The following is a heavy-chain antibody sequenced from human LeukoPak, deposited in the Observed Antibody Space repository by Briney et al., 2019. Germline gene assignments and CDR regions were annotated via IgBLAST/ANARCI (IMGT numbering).Heavy chain of an antibody. CDR2: ISYDGSNK. CDR3: AKTLTPLRGGDY. D-gene: IGHD3-10*01. Sequence: GRSLRLSCAASGFTFSSYGMHWVRQAPGKGLEWVAVISYDGSNKYYADSVKGRFTISRDNSKNTLYLQMNSLRAEDTAVYYCAKTLTPLRGGDYWGQGTQVTVSS. CDR1: GFTFSSYG. J-gene: IGHJ4*02. V-gene: IGHV3-30*18.